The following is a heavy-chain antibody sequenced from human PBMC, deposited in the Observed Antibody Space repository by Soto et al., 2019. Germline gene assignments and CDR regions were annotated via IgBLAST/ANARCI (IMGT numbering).Heavy chain of an antibody. CDR1: GFTFSTYA. Sequence: LLESGGGLVQPGGSLRLSCAASGFTFSTYAMSWVRQAPGKGLECVSAISGSGGSTYYADSVKGRFTISRGNSKNTLYLQMNSLRAEDTAVYYCAKSNYGGNSYWGQGTLVTVSS. CDR2: ISGSGGST. V-gene: IGHV3-23*01. CDR3: AKSNYGGNSY. D-gene: IGHD4-17*01. J-gene: IGHJ4*02.